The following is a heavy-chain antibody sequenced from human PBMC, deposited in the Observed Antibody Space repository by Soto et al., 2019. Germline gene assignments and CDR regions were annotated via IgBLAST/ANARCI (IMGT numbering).Heavy chain of an antibody. CDR2: ISSSRSYI. J-gene: IGHJ1*01. Sequence: EVQLVESWGGLVKPGGSLRLSCAASGFTFSSYSMNWVRQAPGKGLEWVSSISSSRSYIYYADSVKGRFSIFRDNAKNSLYLQMNSLRAEDTAVYYCARECGYIFGYGSWTWGQGTLVTVSS. CDR1: GFTFSSYS. D-gene: IGHD5-18*01. CDR3: ARECGYIFGYGSWT. V-gene: IGHV3-21*01.